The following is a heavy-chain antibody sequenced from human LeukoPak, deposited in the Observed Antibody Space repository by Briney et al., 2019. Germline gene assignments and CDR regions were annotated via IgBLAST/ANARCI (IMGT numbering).Heavy chain of an antibody. D-gene: IGHD6-13*01. CDR2: MNPNSGNT. Sequence: ASVKVSCKASGYTFTSYDINWVRQATGQGLEWMGWMNPNSGNTGYAQKFQGRVTITRNTSISTAYMELSRLRSDDTAVYYCARGSSPADAFDIWGQGTMVTVSS. CDR1: GYTFTSYD. J-gene: IGHJ3*02. CDR3: ARGSSPADAFDI. V-gene: IGHV1-8*03.